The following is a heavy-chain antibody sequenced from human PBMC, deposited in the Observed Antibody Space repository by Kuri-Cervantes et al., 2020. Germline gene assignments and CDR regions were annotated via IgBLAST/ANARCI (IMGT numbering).Heavy chain of an antibody. J-gene: IGHJ4*02. Sequence: ASVKVSCKTSGYTFTIYCVHWVRQVPGQGLEWMGMINPSGGSTSYAQKFQGRVTITTDESTSTAYMELSSLRSEDTAVYYCARPIGSGSAFHYWGQGTLVTVSS. CDR3: ARPIGSGSAFHY. V-gene: IGHV1-46*01. CDR1: GYTFTIYC. D-gene: IGHD3-10*01. CDR2: INPSGGST.